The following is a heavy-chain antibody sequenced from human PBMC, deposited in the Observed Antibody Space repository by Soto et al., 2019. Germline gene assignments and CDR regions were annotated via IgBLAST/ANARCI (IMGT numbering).Heavy chain of an antibody. Sequence: ASVKVSCKTSGYTFTSYSMHWVRQAPGQRLEWMGWSNAGNGNTRYSQRFQGRVTFTWDTSASTGYMELSSLRSEDTAVYYCARENQPRGRYFSYSGVDVWGQGTTVTVSS. J-gene: IGHJ6*02. CDR1: GYTFTSYS. CDR2: SNAGNGNT. D-gene: IGHD2-2*01. V-gene: IGHV1-3*01. CDR3: ARENQPRGRYFSYSGVDV.